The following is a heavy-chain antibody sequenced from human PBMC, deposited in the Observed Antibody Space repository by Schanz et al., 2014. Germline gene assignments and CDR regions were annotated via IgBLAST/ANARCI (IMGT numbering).Heavy chain of an antibody. Sequence: QAQLVESGGGVVQPGRSLRLSCAASGFNFSNYDIHWVRQAPGKGLEWVALIYYNGTNKYYADSVKGRFTISRDNSQNTLYLQMNTLRTEDTAVYYCARDHQWLARYYMDVWGKGTTVTVSS. V-gene: IGHV3-30*03. CDR2: IYYNGTNK. CDR1: GFNFSNYD. J-gene: IGHJ6*03. D-gene: IGHD6-19*01. CDR3: ARDHQWLARYYMDV.